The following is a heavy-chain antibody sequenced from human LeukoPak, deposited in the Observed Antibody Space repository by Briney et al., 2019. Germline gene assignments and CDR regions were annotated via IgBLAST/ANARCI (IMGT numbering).Heavy chain of an antibody. V-gene: IGHV2-5*01. CDR3: AHSPYCYSTSCYYDS. CDR1: GFSLSTSGVG. Sequence: SGPTPVNPTQTLTLTCTFSGFSLSTSGVGVGWIRQPPGKALEWLTLIYWNDDTRYSPSLKSRLTITKDTSKNQVVLTLTNMDPVDTATYYCAHSPYCYSTSCYYDSWGQGTLVTVSS. D-gene: IGHD2-2*01. CDR2: IYWNDDT. J-gene: IGHJ4*02.